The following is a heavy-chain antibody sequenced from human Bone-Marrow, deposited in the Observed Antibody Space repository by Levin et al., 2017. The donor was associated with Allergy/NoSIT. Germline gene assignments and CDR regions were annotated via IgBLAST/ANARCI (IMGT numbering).Heavy chain of an antibody. D-gene: IGHD2-15*01. Sequence: SVKVSCKISGGTFSSYAFSWVRQAPGQGPEWMGGIITIFDTPTYAQKFQGRVTITADKSTSTAYMELSSLTPDDTAVYYCARGGKYCSGGSCEGLYYYYGMDVWGQGTTVTVSS. CDR1: GGTFSSYA. J-gene: IGHJ6*02. V-gene: IGHV1-69*06. CDR2: IITIFDTP. CDR3: ARGGKYCSGGSCEGLYYYYGMDV.